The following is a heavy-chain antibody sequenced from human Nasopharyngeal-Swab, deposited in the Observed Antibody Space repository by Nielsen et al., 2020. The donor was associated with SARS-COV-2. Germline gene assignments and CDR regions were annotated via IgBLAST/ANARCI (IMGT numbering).Heavy chain of an antibody. V-gene: IGHV6-1*01. CDR1: GDSVSSHSAG. J-gene: IGHJ4*02. Sequence: SETLSLTCAISGDSVSSHSAGWNWIRQSPSRGLEWLVRTLYRSKWYNDYAESVKSRIAVNPDTSKNQFSLQLNSVTPEDTAVYYCARGRDFSFDSWGQGTLVTASS. D-gene: IGHD3-3*01. CDR3: ARGRDFSFDS. CDR2: TLYRSKWYN.